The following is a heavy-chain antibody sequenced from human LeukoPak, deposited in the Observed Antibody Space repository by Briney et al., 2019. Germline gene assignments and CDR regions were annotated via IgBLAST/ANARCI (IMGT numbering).Heavy chain of an antibody. CDR3: ARIRCGRGQARCYNH. J-gene: IGHJ5*02. CDR2: VSPGGYT. D-gene: IGHD2-21*01. V-gene: IGHV4-34*01. Sequence: SETLSLTCAVSGVSLWDYYWSWIRQSPEKGLEWIGEVSPGGYTTYNPSLRSRVIISEDTSENQLSLNVTSVTAADTALYYCARIRCGRGQARCYNHWAQGSLVTVSS. CDR1: GVSLWDYY.